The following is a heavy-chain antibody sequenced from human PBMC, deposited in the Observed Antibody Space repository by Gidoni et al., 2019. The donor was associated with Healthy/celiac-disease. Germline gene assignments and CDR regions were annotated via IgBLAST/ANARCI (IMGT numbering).Heavy chain of an antibody. V-gene: IGHV1-3*01. D-gene: IGHD3-9*01. CDR3: ARGGGYYDILTGYSSPQDY. CDR2: SNAGNGNT. Sequence: QVQLVQSGAEVKKPGASVKVSCKASGYTFTSYSMHLVRQAPGQRLEWMGWSNAGNGNTKYSQKFQGRVTITRDTSASTAYMELSSLRSEDTAVYYCARGGGYYDILTGYSSPQDYWGQGTLVTVSS. J-gene: IGHJ4*02. CDR1: GYTFTSYS.